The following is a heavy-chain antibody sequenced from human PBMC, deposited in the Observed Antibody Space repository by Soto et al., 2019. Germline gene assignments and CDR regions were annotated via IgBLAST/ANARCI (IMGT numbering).Heavy chain of an antibody. CDR3: ARGVTAGVDY. J-gene: IGHJ4*02. CDR1: GYSFTSLD. D-gene: IGHD1-26*01. CDR2: MQPSSGRT. Sequence: QVQLVQSGAEVREPGASVKVSCKASGYSFTSLDINWGRQTTGQGLEWMGWMQPSSGRTGYAQKFQGRVTMTRDTSINTAYMELSSLTSDDTDFYYCARGVTAGVDYWGQGTLVTVSS. V-gene: IGHV1-8*01.